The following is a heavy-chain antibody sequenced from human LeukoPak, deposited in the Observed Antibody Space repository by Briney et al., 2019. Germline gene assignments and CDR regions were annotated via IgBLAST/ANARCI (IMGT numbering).Heavy chain of an antibody. CDR3: AKDYIYGGWGNAFDI. CDR1: GFTFSNSG. V-gene: IGHV3-30*02. CDR2: IRFDGSSK. D-gene: IGHD5-18*01. Sequence: GGSLRLSCAASGFTFSNSGMHWVRQAPGKGLEWVAFIRFDGSSKFYTDSVKGRFTISRDNSKNTLNLQMNSLRAEDTAVYYCAKDYIYGGWGNAFDIWGQGTKVTVSS. J-gene: IGHJ3*02.